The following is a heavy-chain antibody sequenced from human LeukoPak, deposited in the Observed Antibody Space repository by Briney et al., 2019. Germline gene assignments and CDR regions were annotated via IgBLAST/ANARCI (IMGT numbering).Heavy chain of an antibody. D-gene: IGHD3/OR15-3a*01. CDR1: VCTVCGNY. CDR3: ARGGLAYYFAY. CDR2: IYVGGGT. Sequence: PGGSLRLACAVSVCTVCGNYMSWGGQGAGKGLEWVASIYVGGGTYYTESVKGRFTISRDNSRNTLNLQMNSLRVEDTAVYFCARGGLAYYFAYWGQGTLVTVSS. J-gene: IGHJ4*02. V-gene: IGHV3-53*01.